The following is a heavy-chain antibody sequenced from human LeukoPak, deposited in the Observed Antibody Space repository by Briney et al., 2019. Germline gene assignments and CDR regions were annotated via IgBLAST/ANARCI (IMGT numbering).Heavy chain of an antibody. Sequence: SETLSLTCTVSGGSISSSSYYWGWLRQPPGKGLEWIGSIYYSGSTYYNPSLKSPVTISVDTSKNQFSLKLSSVTAADTAVYYCARGTYGTFDYWGQGTLVTVSS. CDR1: GGSISSSSYY. J-gene: IGHJ4*02. CDR3: ARGTYGTFDY. CDR2: IYYSGST. V-gene: IGHV4-39*01. D-gene: IGHD3-16*01.